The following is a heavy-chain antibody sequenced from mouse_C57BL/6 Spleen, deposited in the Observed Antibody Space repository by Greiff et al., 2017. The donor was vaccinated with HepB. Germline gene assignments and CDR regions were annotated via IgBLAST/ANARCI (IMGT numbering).Heavy chain of an antibody. CDR2: ISSGGSYT. J-gene: IGHJ4*01. D-gene: IGHD1-1*01. V-gene: IGHV5-6*01. CDR3: ARPHYYGSSYAMDY. CDR1: GFTFSSYC. Sequence: VQLKQSGGDLVKPGGSLKLSCAASGFTFSSYCMSWVRQTPDKRLEWVATISSGGSYTYYPDNVKGRFTISRDNAKNTLDLQLSSLKSEDTAMYYCARPHYYGSSYAMDYWGQGTSVTVAS.